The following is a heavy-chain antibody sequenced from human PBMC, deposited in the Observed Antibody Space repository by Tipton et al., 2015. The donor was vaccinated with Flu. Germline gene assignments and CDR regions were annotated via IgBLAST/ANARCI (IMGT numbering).Heavy chain of an antibody. D-gene: IGHD1/OR15-1a*01. J-gene: IGHJ4*02. V-gene: IGHV4-59*08. CDR1: GGSISSYY. CDR3: ARGSHFGTDY. CDR2: TYYSGNT. Sequence: TLSFTCTVSGGSISSYYWSWIRQPPGKGLEWMGYTYYSGNTFYNPSLKSRLTISVDTSKNMLSLNLSSVTAADTAVYYCARGSHFGTDYWGQGTPVTVSS.